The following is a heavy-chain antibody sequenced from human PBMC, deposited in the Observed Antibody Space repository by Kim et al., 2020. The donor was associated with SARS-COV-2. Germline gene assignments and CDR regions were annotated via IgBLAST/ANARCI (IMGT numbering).Heavy chain of an antibody. J-gene: IGHJ4*02. CDR3: ARKPSGYPFDY. CDR2: T. Sequence: TNYTPSLKSRVTISVDKSKNQFSLKLSSVTAADTAVYYCARKPSGYPFDYWGQGTLVTVSS. D-gene: IGHD5-12*01. V-gene: IGHV4-4*02.